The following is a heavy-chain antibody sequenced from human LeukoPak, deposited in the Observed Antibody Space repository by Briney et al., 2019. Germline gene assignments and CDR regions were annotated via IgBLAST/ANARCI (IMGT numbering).Heavy chain of an antibody. Sequence: HPGRSPRLSCAASGFTFSTYGMHWVRQAPGKGLEWVAVISYDGRNQYYADSVKGRFTISRDNSENTLYLQMNSLIPEDTAVYYCAKGSAYGDYYYYGMDVWGQGTTVTVSS. CDR1: GFTFSTYG. J-gene: IGHJ6*02. D-gene: IGHD4-17*01. CDR3: AKGSAYGDYYYYGMDV. V-gene: IGHV3-30*18. CDR2: ISYDGRNQ.